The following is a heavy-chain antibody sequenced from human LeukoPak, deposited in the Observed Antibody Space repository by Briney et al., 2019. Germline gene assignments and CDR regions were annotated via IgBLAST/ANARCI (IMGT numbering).Heavy chain of an antibody. CDR3: ARDQEGFDY. CDR2: IYPRDGST. CDR1: GYTFTSNY. V-gene: IGHV1-46*01. J-gene: IGHJ4*02. Sequence: ASAKVSCKEFGYTFTSNYIHGVQQAPGQGLEWMGMIYPRDGSTSYAQKFQGRVTVTRDTSTSTVHMELSGLRSEDTAVYYCARDQEGFDYWGQGTLVTVSS.